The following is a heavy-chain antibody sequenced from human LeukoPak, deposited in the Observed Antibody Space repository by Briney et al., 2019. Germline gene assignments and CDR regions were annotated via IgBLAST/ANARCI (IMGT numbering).Heavy chain of an antibody. J-gene: IGHJ4*02. CDR1: GGSISTYY. Sequence: SETLSLTCVVSGGSISTYYWSWIRQPPGKGPEWIGRIYYSGSTNYNPSLKSRVTISIGTSKNQFSLNLRSVTAADTAVYYCARVPDTSHYYFYFDYWGQGTLVTVSS. CDR2: IYYSGST. D-gene: IGHD3-10*01. CDR3: ARVPDTSHYYFYFDY. V-gene: IGHV4-59*01.